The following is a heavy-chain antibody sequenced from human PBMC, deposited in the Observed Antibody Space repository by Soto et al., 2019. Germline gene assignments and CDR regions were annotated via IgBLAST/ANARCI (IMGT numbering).Heavy chain of an antibody. J-gene: IGHJ6*03. D-gene: IGHD3-3*01. CDR1: GGSISSGGCY. CDR3: ARDYRYDFWSGYYNRFYMDV. V-gene: IGHV4-31*03. Sequence: TSETLSLTCTVSGGSISSGGCYWSWIRQHPGKGLEWIGYIYYSGSTYYNPSLKSRVTISVDTSKNQFSLKLSSVTAADTAVYYCARDYRYDFWSGYYNRFYMDVWGKGTTVTVSS. CDR2: IYYSGST.